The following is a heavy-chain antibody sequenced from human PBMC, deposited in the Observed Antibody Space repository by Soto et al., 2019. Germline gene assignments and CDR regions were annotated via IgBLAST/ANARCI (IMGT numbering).Heavy chain of an antibody. V-gene: IGHV3-33*01. J-gene: IGHJ4*02. CDR3: ARGFGYYFDY. Sequence: GGSLRLSCAASGFTFSSYGMHWVRQAPGKGLEWVTVIWYDGSNKYYADSVKGRFTISRDNSKNTLYLQMNSLRAEDTAVYYYARGFGYYFDYWAQGTLVTVSS. CDR2: IWYDGSNK. CDR1: GFTFSSYG. D-gene: IGHD3-10*01.